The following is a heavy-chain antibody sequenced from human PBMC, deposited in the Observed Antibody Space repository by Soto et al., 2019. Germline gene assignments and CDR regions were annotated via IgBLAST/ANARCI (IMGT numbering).Heavy chain of an antibody. CDR2: IIPILGIA. V-gene: IGHV1-69*04. CDR3: ARDTMAAAGPGWFDP. D-gene: IGHD6-13*01. CDR1: RGTFSSYT. Sequence: SVKVSCEASRGTFSSYTISWVRQDHRQGLEWMGRIIPILGIANYAQKFQGRVTITADKSTSTAYMELSSLRSEDTAVYYCARDTMAAAGPGWFDPWGQGTLVTVSS. J-gene: IGHJ5*02.